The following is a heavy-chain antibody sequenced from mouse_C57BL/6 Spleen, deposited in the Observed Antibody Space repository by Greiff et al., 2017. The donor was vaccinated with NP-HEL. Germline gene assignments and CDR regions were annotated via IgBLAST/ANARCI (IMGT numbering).Heavy chain of an antibody. J-gene: IGHJ2*01. Sequence: EVQLVESGGGLVKPGGSLKLPCAASAFTFSDYGLHWVRQAPEKGLEWVAYISSCSSTIYYADTVKGQFTISRDNAKNTLFLKMTNLRTEDTAMYYCARKGGLGDEDYWGQGTTLTVSS. CDR1: AFTFSDYG. D-gene: IGHD3-3*01. V-gene: IGHV5-17*01. CDR2: ISSCSSTI. CDR3: ARKGGLGDEDY.